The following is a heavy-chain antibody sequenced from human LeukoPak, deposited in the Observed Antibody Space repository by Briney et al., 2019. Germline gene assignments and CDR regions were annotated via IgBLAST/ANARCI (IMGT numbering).Heavy chain of an antibody. CDR1: GFTFSSYA. CDR3: ARGDWSSPLDY. Sequence: GGSLRLSCAASGFTFSSYAIHWVRQAPGKGLEWVAVISYDGSNKYYADSVKGRFTISRDNSKNTLYLQMNSLRAEDTAVYYCARGDWSSPLDYWGQGTLVTASS. D-gene: IGHD3/OR15-3a*01. CDR2: ISYDGSNK. V-gene: IGHV3-30-3*01. J-gene: IGHJ4*02.